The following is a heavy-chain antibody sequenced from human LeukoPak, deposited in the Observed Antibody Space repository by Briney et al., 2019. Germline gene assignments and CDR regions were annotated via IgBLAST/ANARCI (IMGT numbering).Heavy chain of an antibody. CDR3: ARQGSSSSRTYFDY. CDR2: IYYSGST. Sequence: SETLSLTCAVSGGSISSSSYYWGWIRQPPGKGLEWIGSIYYSGSTYYNPSLKSRVTISVDTSKNQFSLKPSSVTAADTAVYYCARQGSSSSRTYFDYWGQGTLVTVSS. CDR1: GGSISSSSYY. V-gene: IGHV4-39*01. J-gene: IGHJ4*02. D-gene: IGHD6-6*01.